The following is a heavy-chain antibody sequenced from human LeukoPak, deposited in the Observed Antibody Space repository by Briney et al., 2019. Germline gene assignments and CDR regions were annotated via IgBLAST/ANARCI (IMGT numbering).Heavy chain of an antibody. J-gene: IGHJ6*04. V-gene: IGHV4-59*01. CDR1: GFTFSSYW. CDR3: ARVSAAAAEP. Sequence: GSLRLSCAASGFTFSSYWVSWIRQPPGRGLEYIGYISNSGSTNYNPSLTSRVTISIDTSKNQFSLKLPAVTAADTAVYYCARVSAAAAEPWGKGTTVTISS. D-gene: IGHD6-13*01. CDR2: ISNSGST.